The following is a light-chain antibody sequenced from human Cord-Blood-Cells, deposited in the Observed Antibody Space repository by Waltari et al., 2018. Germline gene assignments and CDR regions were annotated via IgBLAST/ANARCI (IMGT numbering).Light chain of an antibody. J-gene: IGKJ5*01. CDR3: QQRSNWIT. CDR2: DAS. CDR1: QSVSSY. V-gene: IGKV3-11*01. Sequence: EIVLTQSPATLSLSLGESATLSCRASQSVSSYLAWYQQKPGQAPRLLIYDASNRTTGIPARFSGSGSATDFTLTISSLEPEVFAVYYCQQRSNWITFGQGTRLEIK.